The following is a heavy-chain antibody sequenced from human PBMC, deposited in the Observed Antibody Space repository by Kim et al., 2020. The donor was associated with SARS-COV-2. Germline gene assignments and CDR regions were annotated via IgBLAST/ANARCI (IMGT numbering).Heavy chain of an antibody. J-gene: IGHJ3*02. CDR3: ARDRGSI. CDR2: IFYSGST. D-gene: IGHD6-13*01. CDR1: GDSISDSY. Sequence: SETLSLTCTVSGDSISDSYWTWIRQSPGKGLEWIGYIFYSGSTNYNPSLKSRVAISLDMSMNQFSLNLSSVTGADTAVYYCARDRGSIW. V-gene: IGHV4-59*12.